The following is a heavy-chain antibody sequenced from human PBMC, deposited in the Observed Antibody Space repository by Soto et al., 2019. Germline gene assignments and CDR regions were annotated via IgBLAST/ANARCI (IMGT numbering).Heavy chain of an antibody. D-gene: IGHD2-8*01. Sequence: GASVKVSCKASGFTFTSSAVQWVRQARGQRLEWIGWIGVGSGNRHYAQKFQERVTITRDMSTNTAYMELSSLRSEDTAVYYCAAVGVNFVHLGQGTLVTVSS. J-gene: IGHJ4*02. CDR2: IGVGSGNR. CDR3: AAVGVNFVH. V-gene: IGHV1-58*01. CDR1: GFTFTSSA.